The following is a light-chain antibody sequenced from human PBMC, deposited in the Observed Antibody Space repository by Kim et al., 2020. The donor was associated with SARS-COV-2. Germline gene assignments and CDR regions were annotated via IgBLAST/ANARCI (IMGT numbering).Light chain of an antibody. CDR3: LQHNTHPIT. CDR2: GAS. CDR1: QDIRKY. J-gene: IGKJ5*01. V-gene: IGKV1-33*01. Sequence: DIHMTQSPSSLSASIGDTVTITCQASQDIRKYLNWYQHRPGEAPKCLIYGASNLQRGVPSRFTGSGSGTHFTLIITNLQPEDFATYYCLQHNTHPITFGQGTRLEIK.